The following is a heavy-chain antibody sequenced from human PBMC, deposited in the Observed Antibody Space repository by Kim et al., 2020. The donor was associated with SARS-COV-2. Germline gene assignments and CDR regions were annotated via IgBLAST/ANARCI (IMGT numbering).Heavy chain of an antibody. CDR2: IYYSGST. Sequence: SETLSLTCTVSGGSISNYSWSWIRQPPGKGLEWIGYIYYSGSTNYNPSLKSRVTISVDTSKNQFSLKLSSVTAADTAVYYCARDGIVGSGYYYFDYWGQGILVTVSS. CDR3: ARDGIVGSGYYYFDY. D-gene: IGHD3-22*01. V-gene: IGHV4-59*13. J-gene: IGHJ4*02. CDR1: GGSISNYS.